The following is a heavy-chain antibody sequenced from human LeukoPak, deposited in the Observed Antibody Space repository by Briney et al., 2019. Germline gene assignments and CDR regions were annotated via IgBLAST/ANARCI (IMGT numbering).Heavy chain of an antibody. Sequence: GGSLRLSCAASGFTFSSYAMSWVRQAPGKGLEWVSAISGSGGSTYYADSVKGRFTISRDNSKNTLYLQMNSLRAEDTAVYYCAKDLGDYDFWSGCDSLGCFDYWGRGTGVTVP. CDR3: AKDLGDYDFWSGCDSLGCFDY. CDR2: ISGSGGST. J-gene: IGHJ4*02. V-gene: IGHV3-23*01. D-gene: IGHD3-3*01. CDR1: GFTFSSYA.